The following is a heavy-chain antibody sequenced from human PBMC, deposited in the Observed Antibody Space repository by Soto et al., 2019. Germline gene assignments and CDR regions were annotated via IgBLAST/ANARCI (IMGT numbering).Heavy chain of an antibody. V-gene: IGHV1-18*01. J-gene: IGHJ4*02. CDR1: GYTFTSYG. CDR2: ISAYNGNT. CDR3: ARGSTTEKVDS. Sequence: ASVKVSCKASGYTFTSYGISWVRQAPGQGLEWMGWISAYNGNTNYAQKLQGRVTMTPDTSTNTAYMELRNLRSDDTAMYYCARGSTTEKVDSWGQGILVTVSS.